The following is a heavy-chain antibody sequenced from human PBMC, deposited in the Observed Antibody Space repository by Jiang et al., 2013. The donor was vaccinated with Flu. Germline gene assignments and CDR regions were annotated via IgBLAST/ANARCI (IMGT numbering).Heavy chain of an antibody. CDR3: ARDSGEADY. D-gene: IGHD1-1*01. CDR2: SGGST. J-gene: IGHJ4*02. V-gene: IGHV3-53*01. Sequence: SGGSTYYADSVKGRFTISRDNSKNTLYLQMNSLRAEDTAVYYCARDSGEADYWGQGTLVTVSS.